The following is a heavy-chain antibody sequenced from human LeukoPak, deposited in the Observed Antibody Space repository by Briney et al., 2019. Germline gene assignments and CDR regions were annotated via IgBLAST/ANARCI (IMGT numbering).Heavy chain of an antibody. CDR3: GRFGYVAGVDL. CDR1: GFSLSTYW. J-gene: IGHJ4*02. V-gene: IGHV3-7*01. D-gene: IGHD6-19*01. Sequence: GSLRLSCAASGFSLSTYWVTWVRQAPGTRLEWVANINPGGTETYYVEPVKGRFTISRDNAKNLVYLQMNSLRAEDSAVYHCGRFGYVAGVDLWGQGTLVTVSS. CDR2: INPGGTET.